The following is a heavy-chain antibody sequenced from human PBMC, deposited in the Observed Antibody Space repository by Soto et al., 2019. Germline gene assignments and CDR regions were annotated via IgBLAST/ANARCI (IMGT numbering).Heavy chain of an antibody. V-gene: IGHV4-4*02. D-gene: IGHD5-18*01. Sequence: SETLSLTCAVSGGSISSSNWWSWVRQPPGKGLEWIGEIYHSGSTNYNPSLKSRVTISVDKSKNQFSLKLSSVTAADTAVYYCARIPRGYSYGYLDYWGQGTLVTVSS. CDR2: IYHSGST. J-gene: IGHJ4*02. CDR1: GGSISSSNW. CDR3: ARIPRGYSYGYLDY.